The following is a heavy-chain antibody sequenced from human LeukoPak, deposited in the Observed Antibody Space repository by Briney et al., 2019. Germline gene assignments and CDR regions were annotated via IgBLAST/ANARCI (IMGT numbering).Heavy chain of an antibody. CDR2: ISNSGGST. D-gene: IGHD3-22*01. CDR1: GFTVSSNY. CDR3: VKGGSSGYRWFDP. J-gene: IGHJ5*02. V-gene: IGHV3-23*01. Sequence: GGSLRLSCADSGFTVSSNYMRWVRQAPGKGLEWVSSISNSGGSTYYADSVKGRFTISRDNSKNTLYLQMNSLRAEDTAVYYCVKGGSSGYRWFDPWGQGTLVTVSS.